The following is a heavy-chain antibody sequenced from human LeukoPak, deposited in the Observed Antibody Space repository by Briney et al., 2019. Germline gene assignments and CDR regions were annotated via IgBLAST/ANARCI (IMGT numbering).Heavy chain of an antibody. CDR1: GYTFTGYY. CDR2: ISAYNGNT. J-gene: IGHJ4*02. Sequence: ASVKVSCKASGYTFTGYYMHWVRQAPGQGLEWMGWISAYNGNTNYAQKLQGRVTMTTDTSTSTAYMELRSLRSDDTAVYYCARPGTSPYYFDYWGQGTLVTVSS. V-gene: IGHV1-18*04. CDR3: ARPGTSPYYFDY. D-gene: IGHD1-14*01.